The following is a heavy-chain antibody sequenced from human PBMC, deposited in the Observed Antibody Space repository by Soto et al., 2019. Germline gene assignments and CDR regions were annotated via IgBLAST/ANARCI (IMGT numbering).Heavy chain of an antibody. Sequence: SETLSLTCAVYGGYFSGYDWSWIRQPPGKGLEWIGEINHSGSTNYNPSLKSRVTISVDTSKNQFSLKLSSVTAADTAVYYCARGLTWFGELLYPRAWFDPWGQGTLVTVSS. CDR3: ARGLTWFGELLYPRAWFDP. J-gene: IGHJ5*02. CDR1: GGYFSGYD. D-gene: IGHD3-10*01. CDR2: INHSGST. V-gene: IGHV4-34*01.